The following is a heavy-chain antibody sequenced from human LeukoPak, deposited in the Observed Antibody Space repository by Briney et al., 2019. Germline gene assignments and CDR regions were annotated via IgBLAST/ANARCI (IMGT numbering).Heavy chain of an antibody. CDR3: ARYSYGYYLDY. CDR1: GGSFSGYY. CDR2: INHSGST. V-gene: IGHV4-34*01. D-gene: IGHD5-18*01. J-gene: IGHJ4*02. Sequence: KPSETLSLTCAVYGGSFSGYYWSWIRQPPGKGLEWIGEINHSGSTNYNPSLKSRVTISVDTSKNQFSLKLSSVTAADTAVYYCARYSYGYYLDYWGQGTLVTVSS.